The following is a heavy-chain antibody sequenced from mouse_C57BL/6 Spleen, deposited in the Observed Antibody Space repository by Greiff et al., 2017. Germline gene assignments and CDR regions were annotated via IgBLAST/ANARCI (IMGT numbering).Heavy chain of an antibody. D-gene: IGHD2-1*01. J-gene: IGHJ3*01. Sequence: DVQLVESGEGLVKPGGSLKLSCAASGFTFSSYAMSWVRQTPEQRLEWVAYISSGGDYIYYADTVKGRFTISRDNARNTLYLQLSSLKSEDTAMYYCSRGDGNYGGTWFAYWGQGTLVTVSA. V-gene: IGHV5-9-1*02. CDR2: ISSGGDYI. CDR1: GFTFSSYA. CDR3: SRGDGNYGGTWFAY.